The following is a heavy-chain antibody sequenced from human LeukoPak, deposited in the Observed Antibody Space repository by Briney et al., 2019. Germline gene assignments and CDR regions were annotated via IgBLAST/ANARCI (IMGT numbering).Heavy chain of an antibody. CDR1: GYTFTAYY. CDR2: INPDSGDT. Sequence: GASVKVSRKASGYTFTAYYIHWVRQAPGQGLEWVGWINPDSGDTNYAQKFQGGVTMTRDTSISTAYMELNRLRSDDTAVYYCARESGAFDIWGQGTMVTVSS. V-gene: IGHV1-2*02. J-gene: IGHJ3*02. CDR3: ARESGAFDI.